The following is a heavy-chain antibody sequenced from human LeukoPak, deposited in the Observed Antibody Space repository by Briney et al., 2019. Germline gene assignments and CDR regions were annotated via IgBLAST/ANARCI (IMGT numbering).Heavy chain of an antibody. CDR3: VTESHSRSWYY. J-gene: IGHJ4*02. D-gene: IGHD6-13*01. CDR1: GFTFSNYW. V-gene: IGHV3-74*01. Sequence: PGGSLRLSCAASGFTFSNYWMRWVRQVPGEGLVWVSYIHTDGRTTGYADSVKGRFTISRDNSKNTLYLQMSSLRAEDTAIYCCVTESHSRSWYYWGQGTLVTVSS. CDR2: IHTDGRTT.